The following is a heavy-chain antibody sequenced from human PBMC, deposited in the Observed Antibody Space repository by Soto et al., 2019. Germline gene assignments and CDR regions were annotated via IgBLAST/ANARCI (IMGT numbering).Heavy chain of an antibody. CDR2: INSDGSST. D-gene: IGHD4-17*01. Sequence: GGSLRLSCAASGFSFSSYGMYWVGQAPGKGLVWVSRINSDGSSTSYADSVKGRFTISRDNAKNTLYLQMNSLRAEDTAVYYCARGSDDYGDSDFDYWGQGT. CDR3: ARGSDDYGDSDFDY. J-gene: IGHJ4*02. V-gene: IGHV3-74*01. CDR1: GFSFSSYG.